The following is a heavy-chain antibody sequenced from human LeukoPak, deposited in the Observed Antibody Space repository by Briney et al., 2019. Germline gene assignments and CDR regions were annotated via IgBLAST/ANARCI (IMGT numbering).Heavy chain of an antibody. J-gene: IGHJ6*03. CDR1: GDSISGYY. CDR2: IYSSGST. V-gene: IGHV4-59*08. Sequence: SETLSLTCTVSGDSISGYYWSWIRQPPGKGLEWIGYIYSSGSTNYSPSLKSRVTISVDTSKNQFSLKLSSMTAADTAVYYCARSLTIFGVVTPSYYMDVWGEGTTVTVSS. CDR3: ARSLTIFGVVTPSYYMDV. D-gene: IGHD3-3*01.